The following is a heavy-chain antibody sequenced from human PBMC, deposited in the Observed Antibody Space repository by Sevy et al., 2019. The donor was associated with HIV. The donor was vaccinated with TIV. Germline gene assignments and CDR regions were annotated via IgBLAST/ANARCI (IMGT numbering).Heavy chain of an antibody. CDR2: ISYDGSNK. J-gene: IGHJ3*02. D-gene: IGHD1-26*01. CDR1: GFTFSSYA. CDR3: ASERRKYSGSFDAFDI. Sequence: GGSLRLSCAASGFTFSSYAVHWVRQAPGKGLEWVAVISYDGSNKYYADSVKGRFTISRDNSKNTLYLQMNSLRAEDTAVYYCASERRKYSGSFDAFDIWGQGTMVTVSS. V-gene: IGHV3-30-3*01.